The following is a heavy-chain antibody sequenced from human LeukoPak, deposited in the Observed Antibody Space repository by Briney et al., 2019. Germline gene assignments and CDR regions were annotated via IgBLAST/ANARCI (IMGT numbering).Heavy chain of an antibody. J-gene: IGHJ4*02. V-gene: IGHV4-34*01. CDR2: INHSGST. CDR1: GGSFSGYY. Sequence: SETLSLTCAVYGGSFSGYYWSWIRQPPGEGLEWIGEINHSGSTNYNPSLKSRVTISVDTSKNQFSLKLSSVTAADTAVYYCARAVWRVADYWGQGTLVTVSS. CDR3: ARAVWRVADY. D-gene: IGHD3-16*01.